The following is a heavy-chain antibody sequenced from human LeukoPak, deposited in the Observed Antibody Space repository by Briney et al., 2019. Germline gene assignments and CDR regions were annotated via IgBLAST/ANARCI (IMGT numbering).Heavy chain of an antibody. D-gene: IGHD3-16*02. CDR2: ISANSATT. CDR3: ASPGYISSSWFH. CDR1: GFTFHNYA. J-gene: IGHJ1*01. V-gene: IGHV3-23*01. Sequence: GGSLRLSCAASGFTFHNYALSWVRQAPGKGLEWVSTISANSATTFYAGSVEGRFTISRDNSDDKLFLQMNSLRVEDTAVYYCASPGYISSSWFHWGRGTLVTVS.